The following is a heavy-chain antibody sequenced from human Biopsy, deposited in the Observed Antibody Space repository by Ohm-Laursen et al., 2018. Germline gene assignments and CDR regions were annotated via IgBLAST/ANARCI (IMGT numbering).Heavy chain of an antibody. CDR3: ARDLPSSYYYAMDV. CDR2: ISHTGST. V-gene: IGHV4-34*09. Sequence: QTLSLTCAVYNVSFSSFYWSWIRQPPGKGLEWIGEISHTGSTNYNPPLKSRVFMSVDTSRSQLSLTLRSVTAADTAVYYCARDLPSSYYYAMDVWGQGTTVTVSS. CDR1: NVSFSSFY. J-gene: IGHJ6*02.